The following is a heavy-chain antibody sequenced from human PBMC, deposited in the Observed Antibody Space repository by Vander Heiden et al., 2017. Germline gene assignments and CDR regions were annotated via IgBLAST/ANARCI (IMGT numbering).Heavy chain of an antibody. J-gene: IGHJ4*02. CDR1: GGTFSRYA. D-gene: IGHD5-18*01. V-gene: IGHV1-69*01. CDR2: IIPICGTA. CDR3: AGRSSRGYSYGSNFDY. Sequence: QVQLVQSGAEVKKPGSSVKVSCKASGGTFSRYAISWVRQAPGQGLEWMGGIIPICGTANYAQKFQGRVTITADESTSTAYMELSSLRSEDTAVYYWAGRSSRGYSYGSNFDYWGQGTRGTVSS.